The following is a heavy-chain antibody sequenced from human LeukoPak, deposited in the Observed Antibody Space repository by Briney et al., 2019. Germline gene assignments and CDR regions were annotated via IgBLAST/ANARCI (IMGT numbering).Heavy chain of an antibody. V-gene: IGHV4-39*07. D-gene: IGHD1-26*01. CDR2: IYYSGTT. Sequence: SETLSLTCTVSGGSVSSSSYYWGWIRQPPGKGLEWIGSIYYSGTTYYNPSLKSRVTISVDTSKNQISLKMSSVTAADTAVYYCARTFSESYYYYGMDVWGQGTTVTVSS. CDR1: GGSVSSSSYY. J-gene: IGHJ6*02. CDR3: ARTFSESYYYYGMDV.